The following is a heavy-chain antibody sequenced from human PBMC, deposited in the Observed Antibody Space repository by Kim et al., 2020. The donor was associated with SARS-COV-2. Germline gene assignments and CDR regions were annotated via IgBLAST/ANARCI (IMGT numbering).Heavy chain of an antibody. CDR3: ARATPYGAFDY. CDR2: IYSGGST. Sequence: GGSLRLSCAASGFTVSSNYMSWVRQAPGKGLEWVSVIYSGGSTYYADSVKGRFTISRDNSKNTLYLQMNSLRAEDTAVYYCARATPYGAFDYWGQGTLVTVSS. D-gene: IGHD4-17*01. V-gene: IGHV3-53*01. CDR1: GFTVSSNY. J-gene: IGHJ4*02.